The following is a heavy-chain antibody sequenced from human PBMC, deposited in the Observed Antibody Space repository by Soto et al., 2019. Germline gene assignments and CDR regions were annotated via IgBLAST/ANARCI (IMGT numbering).Heavy chain of an antibody. CDR1: GYTFTSYG. V-gene: IGHV1-18*01. CDR2: ISAYNGNT. D-gene: IGHD1-1*01. Sequence: ASVKVSCKASGYTFTSYGISWVRQAPGQGLEWMGWISAYNGNTNYAQKLQGRVTMTTDTSTSTAYMELRSLRSGDTAVYYCAREPPKKDWNDYWGQGTLVTVSS. J-gene: IGHJ4*02. CDR3: AREPPKKDWNDY.